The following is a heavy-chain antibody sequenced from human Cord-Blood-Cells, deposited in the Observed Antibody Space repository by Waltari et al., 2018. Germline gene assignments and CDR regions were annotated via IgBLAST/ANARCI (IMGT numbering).Heavy chain of an antibody. CDR1: GFTFSSYW. D-gene: IGHD1-26*01. J-gene: IGHJ4*02. V-gene: IGHV3-74*01. CDR3: ARDGGGAIDY. CDR2: INSDGSST. Sequence: EVQLVESGGGLVQPGGSLRLSCAASGFTFSSYWMHWVRQAPGKGLGGVSRINSDGSSTSYADAVKGRFTISRDNAKNTLYLQMNSLRAEDTAVYYCARDGGGAIDYWGQGTLVTVSS.